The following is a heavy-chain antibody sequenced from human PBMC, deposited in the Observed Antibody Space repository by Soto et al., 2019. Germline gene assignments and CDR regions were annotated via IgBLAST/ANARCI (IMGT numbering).Heavy chain of an antibody. CDR3: AYTVVGADNVFDY. CDR2: IYYTGST. CDR1: GGAISTYY. Sequence: PSETLSLTCTVSGGAISTYYWSWIRQPPGKGLEWIGYIYYTGSTKYNPSLKSRVTISVDTSKNQLSLKLSSVTAADTAVYYCAYTVVGADNVFDYWGPGTMVTVSS. V-gene: IGHV4-59*01. D-gene: IGHD1-26*01. J-gene: IGHJ4*02.